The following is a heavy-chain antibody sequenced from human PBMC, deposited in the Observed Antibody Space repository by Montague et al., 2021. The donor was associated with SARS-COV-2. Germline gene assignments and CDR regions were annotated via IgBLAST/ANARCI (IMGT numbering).Heavy chain of an antibody. CDR1: GFSLSTSGMR. CDR2: IDWDDDK. Sequence: PALVKPTQTLTLTCTLSGFSLSTSGMRASWIRQPPGKALEWLARIDWDDDKFYSTSLKTRLTISKDTSKNQVVLTMTNMDPVDTATYYCARSYYDTLTNYCDAFDLWGQGTMVTVSS. CDR3: ARSYYDTLTNYCDAFDL. D-gene: IGHD3-9*01. J-gene: IGHJ3*01. V-gene: IGHV2-70*04.